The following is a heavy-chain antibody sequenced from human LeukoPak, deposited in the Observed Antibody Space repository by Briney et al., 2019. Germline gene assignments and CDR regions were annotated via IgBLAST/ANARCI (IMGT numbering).Heavy chain of an antibody. Sequence: GGSLRLSCAASGFTFSDHFLDWVRQAPGKGLEWVGRTRNKANSYITEYAASVKGRFTISRDDSKNSLYLQMSSLKTDDTAMYYCASIRGTSGYWGQGTLVTVSS. D-gene: IGHD1-26*01. CDR3: ASIRGTSGY. CDR1: GFTFSDHF. V-gene: IGHV3-72*01. CDR2: TRNKANSYIT. J-gene: IGHJ4*02.